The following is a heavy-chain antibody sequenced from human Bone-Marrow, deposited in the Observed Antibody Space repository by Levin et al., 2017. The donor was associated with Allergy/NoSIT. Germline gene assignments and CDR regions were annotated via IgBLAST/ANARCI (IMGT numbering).Heavy chain of an antibody. J-gene: IGHJ3*02. CDR2: ISSGSSVI. D-gene: IGHD5-24*01. CDR1: GFIFSTYS. Sequence: PGGSLRLSCAASGFIFSTYSMNWVRQAPGKGLEWVASISSGSSVIFYADSLKGRFTISRDNAKNSLYLQMNSLSAEDTAVYHCGRGGNGATIHDTLDIWGQGTRVTVSS. CDR3: GRGGNGATIHDTLDI. V-gene: IGHV3-21*01.